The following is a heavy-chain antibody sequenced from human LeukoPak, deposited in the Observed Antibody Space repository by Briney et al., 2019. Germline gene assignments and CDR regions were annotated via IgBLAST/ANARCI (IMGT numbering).Heavy chain of an antibody. CDR1: GGSISSGSYY. CDR2: IYYSEST. V-gene: IGHV4-39*07. CDR3: ARGTRGDYVSFNWFDP. D-gene: IGHD4-17*01. J-gene: IGHJ5*02. Sequence: SETLSLTCTVSGGSISSGSYYWGWIRQPPGKGLEWIGSIYYSESTYYNPSLKSRVTISVDTSKNQFSLKLSSVTAADTAVYYCARGTRGDYVSFNWFDPWGQGTLVTVSS.